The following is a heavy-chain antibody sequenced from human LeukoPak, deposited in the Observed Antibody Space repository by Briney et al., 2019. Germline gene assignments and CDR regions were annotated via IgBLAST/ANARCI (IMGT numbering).Heavy chain of an antibody. CDR3: AGTLAVTGGFDP. CDR2: IYASGST. CDR1: GGSISSYY. Sequence: PSETLSPTCTVSGGSISSYYWSWIRQPAGKGLEWIGRIYASGSTNYNPSLKSRVTISVDKSKNQFFLKLTSVTAADTAVYHCAGTLAVTGGFDPWGQGTLVTVS. D-gene: IGHD6-19*01. J-gene: IGHJ5*02. V-gene: IGHV4-4*07.